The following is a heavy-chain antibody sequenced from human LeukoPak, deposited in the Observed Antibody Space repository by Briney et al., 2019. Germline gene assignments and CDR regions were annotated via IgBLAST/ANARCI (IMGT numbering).Heavy chain of an antibody. J-gene: IGHJ4*02. CDR2: ISGNNGNT. CDR3: ARDYAILAGYPSFDS. D-gene: IGHD3-9*01. V-gene: IGHV1-18*01. Sequence: ASVKVSCKASGYIFSSYGISWVRQAPGQGLEWMGWISGNNGNTNYAQNLQGRATMTTDTSTSTAYMELRSLTSDDTAVYYCARDYAILAGYPSFDSWGQGTLVIVSS. CDR1: GYIFSSYG.